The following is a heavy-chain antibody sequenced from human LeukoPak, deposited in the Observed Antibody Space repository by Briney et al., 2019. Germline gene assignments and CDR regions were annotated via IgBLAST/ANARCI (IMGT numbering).Heavy chain of an antibody. D-gene: IGHD5-18*01. J-gene: IGHJ6*02. CDR2: IIPIFGTA. CDR1: GGTFSSYA. Sequence: GASVKVSCKASGGTFSSYAISWVRQAPGQGLEWMGGIIPIFGTANYAQKFQGRVTITADESTSTAYMELSSLRSEDTAVYYCASVGYSYGYQDYYYYYGMDVWGQGTTVTVSS. CDR3: ASVGYSYGYQDYYYYYGMDV. V-gene: IGHV1-69*13.